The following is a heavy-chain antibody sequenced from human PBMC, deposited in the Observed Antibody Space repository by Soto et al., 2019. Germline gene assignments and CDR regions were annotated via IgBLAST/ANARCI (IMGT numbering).Heavy chain of an antibody. J-gene: IGHJ4*02. D-gene: IGHD6-6*01. V-gene: IGHV4-59*01. CDR1: GGSISSYY. CDR2: IYYSGST. CDR3: ARVVKYSSSYTIDFDY. Sequence: SETLSLTCTVSGGSISSYYWSWIRQPPGKGLEWIGYIYYSGSTNYNPSLKSRVTISVDTSKNQFSLKLSSVTAADTAVYYCARVVKYSSSYTIDFDYWGQGSLVTVS.